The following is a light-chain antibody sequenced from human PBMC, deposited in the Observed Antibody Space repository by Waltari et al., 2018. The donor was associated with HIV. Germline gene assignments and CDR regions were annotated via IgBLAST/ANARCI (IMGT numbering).Light chain of an antibody. J-gene: IGKJ1*01. CDR3: QKSDTPPWT. V-gene: IGKV1-39*01. CDR1: RSINTY. Sequence: DIQMTQSPSSLSASLGDRVTITCRASRSINTYLNWYQHKLGESPKILISDSSTLQSAAQPRFSGSGSGTDFTLTIASLQPEDRATYYCQKSDTPPWTFRQGTKVEI. CDR2: DSS.